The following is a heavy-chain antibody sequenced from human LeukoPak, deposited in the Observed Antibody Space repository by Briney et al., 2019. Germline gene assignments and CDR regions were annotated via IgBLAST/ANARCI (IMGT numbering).Heavy chain of an antibody. Sequence: GGSLRLSCAASGFTFSSYGMHWVRQAPGKGLEWVAFIRYDGSNKYYADSVKGRFTISRDNSKNTLYLQMNSLRAEDTAVYYCAKEISGSYWGHYFDYWGQGTLVTVSS. D-gene: IGHD1-26*01. CDR3: AKEISGSYWGHYFDY. CDR1: GFTFSSYG. J-gene: IGHJ4*02. V-gene: IGHV3-30*02. CDR2: IRYDGSNK.